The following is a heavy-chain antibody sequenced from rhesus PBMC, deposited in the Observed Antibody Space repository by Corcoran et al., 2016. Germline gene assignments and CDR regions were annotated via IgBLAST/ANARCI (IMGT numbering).Heavy chain of an antibody. V-gene: IGHV4-160*01. J-gene: IGHJ3*01. CDR3: ASTYSSGWYDAFDF. D-gene: IGHD6-31*01. CDR2: IRSGGST. Sequence: QVQLQQWGEGLVKPSETLSLTCAVYGGSISSNYWSWIRQPPGKGLEWIGRIRSGGSTNYNPSLQSRVTISLDTSKNQFSLKLSSVTAADTAVYYCASTYSSGWYDAFDFWGQGLRVTVSS. CDR1: GGSISSNY.